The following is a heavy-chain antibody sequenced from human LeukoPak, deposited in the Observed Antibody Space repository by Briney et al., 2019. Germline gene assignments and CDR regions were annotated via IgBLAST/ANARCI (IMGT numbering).Heavy chain of an antibody. CDR1: GFSFSDYG. CDR3: ARERSRYFDY. J-gene: IGHJ4*02. CDR2: INSNGAVI. Sequence: GGSLRLSCAASGFSFSDYGMNWVRRAPGKGLEWLSHINSNGAVISYADSVKGRFTISRDNSKNTLYLQMNSLRAEDTAVYYCARERSRYFDYWGQGTLVTVSS. V-gene: IGHV3-48*01.